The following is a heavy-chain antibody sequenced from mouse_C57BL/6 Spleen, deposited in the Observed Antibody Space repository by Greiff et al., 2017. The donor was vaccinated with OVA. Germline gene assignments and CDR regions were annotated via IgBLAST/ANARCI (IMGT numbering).Heavy chain of an antibody. CDR3: ARDYGKGY. J-gene: IGHJ2*01. CDR2: IHPNSGST. CDR1: GYTFTSYW. V-gene: IGHV1-64*01. D-gene: IGHD2-1*01. Sequence: QVHVKQPGAELVKPGASVKLSCKASGYTFTSYWMHWVKQRPGQGLEWIGMIHPNSGSTNYNEKFKSKATLTVDKSSSTAYMQLSSLTSEDSAVYYCARDYGKGYWGQGTTLTVSS.